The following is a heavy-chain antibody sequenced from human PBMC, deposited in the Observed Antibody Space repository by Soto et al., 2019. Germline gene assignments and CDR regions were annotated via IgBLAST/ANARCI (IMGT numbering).Heavy chain of an antibody. CDR3: ARVVGYCSSTSCPLYYYYYMDV. V-gene: IGHV1-69*02. Sequence: QVQLVQSGAEVKKPGSSVKVSCKASGGTFSSYTISWVRQAPGQGLEWMGRIISILGIANYAQKFQGRVTITADKSTSTAYMELSSLRSEDTAVYYCARVVGYCSSTSCPLYYYYYMDVWGKGTTVTVSS. CDR1: GGTFSSYT. J-gene: IGHJ6*03. CDR2: IISILGIA. D-gene: IGHD2-2*01.